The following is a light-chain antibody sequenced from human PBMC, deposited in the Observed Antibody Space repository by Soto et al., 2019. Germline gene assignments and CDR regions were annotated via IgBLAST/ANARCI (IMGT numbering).Light chain of an antibody. V-gene: IGLV1-40*01. CDR3: QAYDYSLTASV. J-gene: IGLJ3*02. CDR2: GNR. Sequence: QSVLTQPPSVSGAPGQRVTLSCTGNTSNLGAGYDVHWYQQLPGAAPKLVIFGNRNRPSGVPERFSGSKSGTSASLAITGLQPEDEADYYCQAYDYSLTASVFGGGTQLTVL. CDR1: TSNLGAGYD.